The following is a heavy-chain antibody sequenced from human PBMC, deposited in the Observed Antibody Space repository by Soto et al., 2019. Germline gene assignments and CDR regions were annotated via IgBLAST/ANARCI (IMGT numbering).Heavy chain of an antibody. J-gene: IGHJ4*02. CDR1: GYTFTSYG. CDR3: ARVESIDIVVVTAVLDY. Sequence: QVQLVQSGAEVKKPGASVKVSCKASGYTFTSYGISWVRQAPGQGLEWMGWVSAYNGNTNYAQKLQGRVTMTTDTSTSTAYMELRSLRSDDTAGEYCARVESIDIVVVTAVLDYWGQGTLVTVSS. D-gene: IGHD2-21*02. CDR2: VSAYNGNT. V-gene: IGHV1-18*01.